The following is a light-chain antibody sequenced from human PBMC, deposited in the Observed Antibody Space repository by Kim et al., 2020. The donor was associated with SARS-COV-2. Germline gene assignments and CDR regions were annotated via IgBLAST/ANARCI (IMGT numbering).Light chain of an antibody. CDR3: QAWDSSTVV. CDR1: KLGDKY. V-gene: IGLV3-1*01. CDR2: QDS. J-gene: IGLJ2*01. Sequence: VAPGQTANITCSGDKLGDKYACWYQQKPGQSPVLVIYQDSKRPSGIPERFSGSNSGNTATLTISGTQAMDEADYYCQAWDSSTVVFGGGTQLTVL.